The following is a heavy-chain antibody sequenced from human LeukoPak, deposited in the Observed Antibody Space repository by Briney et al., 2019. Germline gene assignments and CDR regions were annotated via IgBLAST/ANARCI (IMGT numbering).Heavy chain of an antibody. D-gene: IGHD2-15*01. CDR1: GFTFDDYA. V-gene: IGHV3-23*01. CDR3: AKARDFCSGGSCYLVPMDV. CDR2: ISGASIIP. Sequence: GSLRLSCAASGFTFDDYAMHWVRQAPGKGLEWVSSISGASIIPHFADSVKGRFTISRDNSKGTLYLQMNSLRAEDAAVYYCAKARDFCSGGSCYLVPMDVWGQGSTVTVSS. J-gene: IGHJ6*02.